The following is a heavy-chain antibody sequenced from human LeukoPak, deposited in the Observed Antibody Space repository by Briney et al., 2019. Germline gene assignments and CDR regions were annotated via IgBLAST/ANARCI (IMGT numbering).Heavy chain of an antibody. CDR2: INPNSGGT. D-gene: IGHD1-1*01. J-gene: IGHJ5*02. Sequence: ASVKVSCKASGYTFTSYGISWVRQAPGQGLEWMGWINPNSGGTNYAQKFQGRVTMTRDTSISTAYMELSRLRSDDTAVYYCATTGTSGPNWFDPWGQGTLVTVSS. V-gene: IGHV1-2*02. CDR3: ATTGTSGPNWFDP. CDR1: GYTFTSYG.